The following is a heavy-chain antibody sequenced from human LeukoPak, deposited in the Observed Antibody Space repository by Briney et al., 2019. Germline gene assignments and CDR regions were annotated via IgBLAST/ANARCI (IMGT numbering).Heavy chain of an antibody. Sequence: SETLSLTCAVSGVSISSGGYSWSWIRQPPGKGLEWIGYIYHSGSTYYNPSLKSRVTISVDRSKNQFSLKLSSVTAADTAVYYCAREAGYPQRFDIWGQGTMVTVSS. D-gene: IGHD5-18*01. CDR3: AREAGYPQRFDI. V-gene: IGHV4-30-2*01. J-gene: IGHJ3*02. CDR1: GVSISSGGYS. CDR2: IYHSGST.